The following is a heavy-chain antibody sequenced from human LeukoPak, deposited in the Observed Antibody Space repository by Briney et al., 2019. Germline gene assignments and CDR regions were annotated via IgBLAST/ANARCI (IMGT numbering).Heavy chain of an antibody. CDR2: IKSKTGGGTT. CDR3: TTIALRGGHYFDY. J-gene: IGHJ4*02. CDR1: GFTFSSYA. Sequence: GGSLRLSCAASGFTFSSYAMSWVRQAPGKGLEWVGRIKSKTGGGTTDYAAPVKGRFAISRDDSKNTLYLQINSLKTEDTAVYYCTTIALRGGHYFDYWGQGTLVTVSS. D-gene: IGHD3-10*01. V-gene: IGHV3-15*01.